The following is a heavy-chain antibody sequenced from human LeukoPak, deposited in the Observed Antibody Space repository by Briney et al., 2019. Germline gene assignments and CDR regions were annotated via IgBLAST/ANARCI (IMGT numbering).Heavy chain of an antibody. CDR1: GYTFTSYF. CDR2: INPSGGST. V-gene: IGHV1-46*01. Sequence: ASVKVSCKASGYTFTSYFMHWVRQAPGQGLEWMGIINPSGGSTNYAQKFQGRVTMTRDTSISTAYMELSRLRSDDTAVYYCARDAIAAAGTQLPYYYYYMDVWGKGTTVTISS. D-gene: IGHD6-13*01. CDR3: ARDAIAAAGTQLPYYYYYMDV. J-gene: IGHJ6*03.